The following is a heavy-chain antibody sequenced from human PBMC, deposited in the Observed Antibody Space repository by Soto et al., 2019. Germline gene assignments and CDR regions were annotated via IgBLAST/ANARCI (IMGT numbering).Heavy chain of an antibody. CDR2: IYYSGST. J-gene: IGHJ5*02. Sequence: PSETLSLTCTVSGGSISSGGYYWSWIRQHPGKGLEWIGYIYYSGSTYYNPSLKSRVTISVDTSKNQFSLKLSSVTAADTAVYYCARGGIYYDILTGPQVWFDPWGQGTLVTVSS. CDR1: GGSISSGGYY. V-gene: IGHV4-31*03. CDR3: ARGGIYYDILTGPQVWFDP. D-gene: IGHD3-9*01.